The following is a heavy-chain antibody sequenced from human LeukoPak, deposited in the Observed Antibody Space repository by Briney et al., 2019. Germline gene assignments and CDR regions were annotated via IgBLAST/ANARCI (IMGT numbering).Heavy chain of an antibody. CDR1: GFTVSSNY. CDR3: ARDRTNYDFWSGYYYYYGMDV. V-gene: IGHV3-66*01. D-gene: IGHD3-3*01. J-gene: IGHJ6*02. CDR2: IYSGGST. Sequence: PGGSLRLSCAASGFTVSSNYMSWVRQAPGKGLEWVSVIYSGGSTYYADSVKGRFTISRDNSKNTLYLQMNSLRAEDTAVYYCARDRTNYDFWSGYYYYYGMDVWGQGTTVTVSS.